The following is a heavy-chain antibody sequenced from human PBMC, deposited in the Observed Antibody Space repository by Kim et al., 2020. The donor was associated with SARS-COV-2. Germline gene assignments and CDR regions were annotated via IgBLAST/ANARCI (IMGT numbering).Heavy chain of an antibody. J-gene: IGHJ1*01. D-gene: IGHD6-13*01. CDR3: AKGPQPEYFQH. Sequence: TDYADSVKVRFTISRDNSKNTLYLQMNSLGAEDTAVYYCAKGPQPEYFQHWGQGTLVTVSS. CDR2: T. V-gene: IGHV3-23*01.